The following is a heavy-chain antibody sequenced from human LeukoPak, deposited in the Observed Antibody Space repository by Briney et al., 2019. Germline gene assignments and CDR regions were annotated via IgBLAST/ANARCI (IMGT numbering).Heavy chain of an antibody. Sequence: ASETLSLTCTVSGGSITSGSYYWSWIRQPAGKGLEWIGRIYTSGSTNYNPSLKSRVTISVDTSKNQFSLKLSSVTAADTAVYYCARLGYGGIYYYYYMDVWGKGTTVTVSS. CDR2: IYTSGST. CDR3: ARLGYGGIYYYYYMDV. V-gene: IGHV4-61*02. J-gene: IGHJ6*03. CDR1: GGSITSGSYY. D-gene: IGHD4-23*01.